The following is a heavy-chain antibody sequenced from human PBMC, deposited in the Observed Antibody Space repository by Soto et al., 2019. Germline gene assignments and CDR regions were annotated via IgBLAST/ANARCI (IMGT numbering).Heavy chain of an antibody. V-gene: IGHV4-31*02. CDR1: GASTVSHYH. J-gene: IGHJ4*02. Sequence: QVQLQESGPGLVKPSQTLSLTCSVSGASTVSHYHWTWIRQPPGKGLEWMGYIFNSGTTFSNPFLTIRLAISMDTSGNHFSLELSSVTAADTAVYYCALALGPTTGLDYWGQGTLVTVSS. D-gene: IGHD3-3*02. CDR2: IFNSGTT. CDR3: ALALGPTTGLDY.